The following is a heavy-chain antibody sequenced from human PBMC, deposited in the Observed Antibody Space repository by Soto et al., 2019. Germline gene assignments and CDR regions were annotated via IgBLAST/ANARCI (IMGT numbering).Heavy chain of an antibody. D-gene: IGHD3-3*01. Sequence: SETLSLTCTVSGGSISSSSYYWGWIRQPPGKGPEWIGSIYYSGSTYYNPSLKSRVTISVDTSKNQFSLKLSSVTAADTAVYYCARLWRGQSRYYFDYWGQGTLVTVSS. CDR1: GGSISSSSYY. V-gene: IGHV4-39*01. CDR2: IYYSGST. J-gene: IGHJ4*02. CDR3: ARLWRGQSRYYFDY.